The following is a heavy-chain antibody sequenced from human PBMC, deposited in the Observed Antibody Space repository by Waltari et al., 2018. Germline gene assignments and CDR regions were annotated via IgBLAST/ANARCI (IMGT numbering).Heavy chain of an antibody. V-gene: IGHV3-53*01. CDR1: GLTVNNNY. CDR3: ASSPKEGY. CDR2: IFSGGNT. J-gene: IGHJ4*02. Sequence: EVQLVESGGGMIQPGGSLKVSCAAYGLTVNNNYMIWVRQAPGKGLEWVSLIFSGGNTFYADSVRGRFTISRDSSKNTLYLQMNSLRTEDTAVYYCASSPKEGYWGQGTLVTVSS.